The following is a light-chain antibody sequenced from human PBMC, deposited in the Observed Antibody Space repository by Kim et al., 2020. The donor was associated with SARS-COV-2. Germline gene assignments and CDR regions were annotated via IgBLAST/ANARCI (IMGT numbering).Light chain of an antibody. J-gene: IGKJ2*01. V-gene: IGKV1-33*01. Sequence: SASVGDRVTITCQASQDITNYLNWYQQKPGKAPERLIYDASNLETGVPSRFSGSGSGTDFTFTIGSLQPEDIATYYCQHYDNFPYTFGQGTKLEI. CDR2: DAS. CDR3: QHYDNFPYT. CDR1: QDITNY.